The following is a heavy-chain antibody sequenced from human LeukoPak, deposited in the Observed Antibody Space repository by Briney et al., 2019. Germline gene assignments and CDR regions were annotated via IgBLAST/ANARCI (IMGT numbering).Heavy chain of an antibody. J-gene: IGHJ6*02. CDR2: INWNGGGT. CDR1: GFTFKDYG. D-gene: IGHD1-26*01. Sequence: GGSLRLSCAATGFTFKDYGMHWVRQPPGKGPEWVSSINWNGGGTDYADSVKGRFTISRDNAKNSLYLQLSSLRPEDTALYYCAKHMRATNTYSFFGLDVWGQGTTVTVSS. CDR3: AKHMRATNTYSFFGLDV. V-gene: IGHV3-9*01.